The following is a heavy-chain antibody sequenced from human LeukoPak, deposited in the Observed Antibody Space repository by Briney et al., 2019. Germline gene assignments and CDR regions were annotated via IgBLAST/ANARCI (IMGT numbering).Heavy chain of an antibody. CDR2: IYPGDSDS. Sequence: GESLKISCKTSGYSFSTYWIGWVRQMPGKGLEWMGIIYPGDSDSTYSPSFQGQVTISADKSISTAYLQWSSLKASDTAMNYCARLYYYDSGGSYGCYFDLWGRGTLVTVSS. V-gene: IGHV5-51*01. J-gene: IGHJ2*01. D-gene: IGHD3-22*01. CDR1: GYSFSTYW. CDR3: ARLYYYDSGGSYGCYFDL.